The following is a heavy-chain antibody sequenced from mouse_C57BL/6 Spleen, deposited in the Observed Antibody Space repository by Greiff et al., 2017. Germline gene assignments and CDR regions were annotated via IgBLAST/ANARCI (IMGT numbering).Heavy chain of an antibody. CDR1: GYSITSGYY. CDR3: AREGVYYGSSYVAMDY. CDR2: ISYDGSN. D-gene: IGHD1-1*01. Sequence: EVKLQESGPGLVKPSQSLSLTCSVTGYSITSGYYWNWIRQFPGNKLEWMGYISYDGSNNYNPSLKNRISITRDTSKNQFFLKLNSVTTEDTATYYCAREGVYYGSSYVAMDYWGQGTSVTVSS. V-gene: IGHV3-6*01. J-gene: IGHJ4*01.